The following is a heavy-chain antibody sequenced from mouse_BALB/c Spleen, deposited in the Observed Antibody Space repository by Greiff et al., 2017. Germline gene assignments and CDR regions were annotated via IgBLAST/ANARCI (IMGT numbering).Heavy chain of an antibody. V-gene: IGHV5-9-3*01. J-gene: IGHJ2*01. D-gene: IGHD4-1*01. Sequence: EVQLVESGGGLVKPGGSLKLSCAASGFTFSSYAMSWVRQTPEKRLEWVATISSGGSYTYYPDSVKGRFTISRDNAKNTLYLQMSSLRSEDTAMYYCARTGYFDYWGQGTTLTVSS. CDR1: GFTFSSYA. CDR3: ARTGYFDY. CDR2: ISSGGSYT.